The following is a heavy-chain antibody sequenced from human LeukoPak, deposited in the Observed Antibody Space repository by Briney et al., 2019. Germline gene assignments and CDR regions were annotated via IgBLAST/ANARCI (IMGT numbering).Heavy chain of an antibody. J-gene: IGHJ4*02. CDR1: GFTFGSYA. Sequence: GGSLRLPCAASGFTFGSYAMYWVRQAPGKGLEWVSGISGSGGSTFYADSVKGRFTISRDNSNNTLYLEMNSLRAEDTAVYYCAKGAASRGYTYVANWGQGTLVTVSS. D-gene: IGHD5-18*01. CDR2: ISGSGGST. V-gene: IGHV3-23*01. CDR3: AKGAASRGYTYVAN.